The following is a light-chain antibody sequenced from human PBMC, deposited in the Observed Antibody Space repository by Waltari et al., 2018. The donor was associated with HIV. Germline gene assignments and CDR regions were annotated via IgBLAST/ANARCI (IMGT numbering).Light chain of an antibody. J-gene: IGLJ2*01. CDR2: EVS. CDR1: SSDFGSYNL. V-gene: IGLV2-23*02. CDR3: CSYAGTSTVV. Sequence: QSALTQPASVSGSPGQSMTISCTGTSSDFGSYNLVSWYQQHPGKAPNLMIYEVSKRPSGVSKRFSGSKSGNTASLTISGLQAEDEADYYCCSYAGTSTVVFGGGTKLTVL.